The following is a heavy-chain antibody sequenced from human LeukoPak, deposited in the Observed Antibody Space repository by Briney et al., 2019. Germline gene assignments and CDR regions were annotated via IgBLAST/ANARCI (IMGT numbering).Heavy chain of an antibody. V-gene: IGHV3-48*03. Sequence: GGSLRLSCAASGFIFSSYEMNWVRQAPGKGLEWASYISSSGSSIYYADSVKGRLTISRDNAKNSLYLQMNSLRAEDTAVYYCARESREMATLIDYWGQGTLVTVSS. D-gene: IGHD5-24*01. CDR1: GFIFSSYE. CDR2: ISSSGSSI. J-gene: IGHJ4*02. CDR3: ARESREMATLIDY.